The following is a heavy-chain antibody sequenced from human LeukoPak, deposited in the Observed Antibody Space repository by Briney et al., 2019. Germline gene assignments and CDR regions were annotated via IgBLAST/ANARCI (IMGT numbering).Heavy chain of an antibody. Sequence: SETLSLTCTVSGGSISSYYWSWIRQPPGKGLEWIGYIYYSWSTNYNPSLKRRVTISVDTSKNQFSLKLSSVTAADTAVYYCARRGGSGWYVYFDYWGQGTLVTVSS. J-gene: IGHJ4*02. CDR1: GGSISSYY. D-gene: IGHD6-19*01. CDR2: IYYSWST. V-gene: IGHV4-59*08. CDR3: ARRGGSGWYVYFDY.